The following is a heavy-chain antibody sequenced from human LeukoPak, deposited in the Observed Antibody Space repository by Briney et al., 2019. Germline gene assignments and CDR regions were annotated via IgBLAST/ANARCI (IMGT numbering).Heavy chain of an antibody. CDR2: ISGSGGST. D-gene: IGHD2-21*02. J-gene: IGHJ4*02. Sequence: GGSLRLSCAASGFTFSSYAMSWVRQAPGKGLEWVSAISGSGGSTYYADSVKGRFTISRDNSKNTLYLQMNSLRAEDTAVYYCARSLAYCGGDCYTLFDYWGQGTLVTVSS. CDR3: ARSLAYCGGDCYTLFDY. CDR1: GFTFSSYA. V-gene: IGHV3-23*01.